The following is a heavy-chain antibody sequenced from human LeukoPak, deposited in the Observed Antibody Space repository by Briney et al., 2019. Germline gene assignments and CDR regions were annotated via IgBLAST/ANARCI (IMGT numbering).Heavy chain of an antibody. CDR1: GFTVTNYY. J-gene: IGHJ4*02. CDR2: IYSGGDT. V-gene: IGHV3-66*01. CDR3: TRDPDV. Sequence: GGSLRPSCAASGFTVTNYYMSWVRQAPGKGLEWVSVIYSGGDTFHADSVKGRFTLSRDNSKNILYLQMNSLRAEDTAVYYCTRDPDVWGQGTLVTVSS.